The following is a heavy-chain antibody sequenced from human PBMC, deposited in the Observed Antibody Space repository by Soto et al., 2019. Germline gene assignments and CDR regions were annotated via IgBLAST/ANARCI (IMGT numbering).Heavy chain of an antibody. V-gene: IGHV1-46*01. CDR2: INPSGGST. J-gene: IGHJ5*02. CDR3: DGVFIEKGYSTLNWCYP. CDR1: GYTFTSYY. Sequence: ASVKVSCKAPGYTFTSYYMHWVLQAPGQGLEWMGVINPSGGSTRYAQKFQGRVTMTRDTSTSTVYMELSSLRSEDTAVYYCDGVFIEKGYSTLNWCYPWGQGTLVSVS. D-gene: IGHD6-13*01.